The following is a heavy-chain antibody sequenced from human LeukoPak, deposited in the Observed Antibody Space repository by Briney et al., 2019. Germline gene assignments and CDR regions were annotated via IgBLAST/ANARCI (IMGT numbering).Heavy chain of an antibody. V-gene: IGHV1-2*02. CDR1: GYTFTGYY. D-gene: IGHD6-19*01. Sequence: ASVKVSCKASGYTFTGYYMHWVRQAPGQGPEWMGWINPNSGGTNYAQKFRGRVTMTRDTSISTVYMELSRLRSDDTAVYYCARVHSSGPTIHFDYWGQGTLVTVSS. J-gene: IGHJ4*02. CDR2: INPNSGGT. CDR3: ARVHSSGPTIHFDY.